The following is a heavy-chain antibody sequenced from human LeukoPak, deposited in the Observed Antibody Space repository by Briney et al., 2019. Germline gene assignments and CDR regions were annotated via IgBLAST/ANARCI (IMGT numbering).Heavy chain of an antibody. CDR2: IFSSGAT. J-gene: IGHJ4*02. V-gene: IGHV4-59*01. D-gene: IGHD5-18*01. CDR1: GGSMSNYY. Sequence: PETLSLTCTVSGGSMSNYYWGWIRQPPREGLEWICHIFSSGATNHNPPLRRRVIISLDTSTNQYSRNLSSVATAETTVHYCARASWGENTYGPLPYWGQGTLVSVSS. CDR3: ARASWGENTYGPLPY.